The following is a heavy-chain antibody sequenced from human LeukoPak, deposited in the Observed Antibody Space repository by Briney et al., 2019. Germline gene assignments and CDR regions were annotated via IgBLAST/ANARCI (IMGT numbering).Heavy chain of an antibody. D-gene: IGHD2-15*01. V-gene: IGHV3-64*01. CDR2: ISSNGGST. J-gene: IGHJ3*02. Sequence: GGSLRLSCAASGFTFSSYAMHWVRQAPRKGLEYVSAISSNGGSTYYANSVKGRFTISRDNSKNTLYLQMGSLRAEDMAVYYCARDGVGRGYAFDIWGQGTMVTVSS. CDR3: ARDGVGRGYAFDI. CDR1: GFTFSSYA.